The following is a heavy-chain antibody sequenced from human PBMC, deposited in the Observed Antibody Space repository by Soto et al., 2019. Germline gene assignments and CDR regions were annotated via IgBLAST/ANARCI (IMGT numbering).Heavy chain of an antibody. V-gene: IGHV3-23*01. D-gene: IGHD4-17*01. J-gene: IGHJ4*02. Sequence: EVQLLESGGGLVQPGGSLRLSCAASGFTFSSYAMSWVRQAPGKGLEWVSAISGSGGSTYYADSVKGRFTISRDNSKNTLYLQMNSLRAEDTVEYYCAKHRSVTSRVSYYFDYWGQGTLVTVSS. CDR3: AKHRSVTSRVSYYFDY. CDR1: GFTFSSYA. CDR2: ISGSGGST.